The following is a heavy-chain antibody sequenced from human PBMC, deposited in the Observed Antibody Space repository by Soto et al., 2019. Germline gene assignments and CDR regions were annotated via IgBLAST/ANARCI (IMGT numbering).Heavy chain of an antibody. D-gene: IGHD5-12*01. CDR2: ISAYNGNT. CDR1: GYTFTNYG. CDR3: ARGLVASRNYYYYGMDV. J-gene: IGHJ6*02. V-gene: IGHV1-18*01. Sequence: ASVKVSCKASGYTFTNYGISWVRQAPGQGLEWMGWISAYNGNTNYAQKLQGRVTMTTDTSTSTAYMELRSPRSDDTAVYYCARGLVASRNYYYYGMDVWGQGTTVTVSS.